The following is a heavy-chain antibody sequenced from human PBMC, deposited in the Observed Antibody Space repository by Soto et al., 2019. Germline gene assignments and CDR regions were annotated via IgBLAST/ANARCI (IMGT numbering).Heavy chain of an antibody. D-gene: IGHD1-1*01. Sequence: SETLSLTCTVSGGSISSSSYYWGWVRQPPGKGLEWIGRIYYSGRTYYNPSLKSRVTISVDTSRNQFYLKLNFVTAADTAVYYCATQTYSYNWHHWGQGTLVTVS. J-gene: IGHJ5*02. CDR2: IYYSGRT. V-gene: IGHV4-39*07. CDR1: GGSISSSSYY. CDR3: ATQTYSYNWHH.